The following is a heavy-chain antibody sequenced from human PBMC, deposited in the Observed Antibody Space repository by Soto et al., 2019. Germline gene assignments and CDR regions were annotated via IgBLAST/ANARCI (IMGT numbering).Heavy chain of an antibody. Sequence: EVQLLESGGGLVQPGGSLRLSCAASGFTFSKYAMSWVRQTPGKGLEWVSSISGSGYSTYYANSVKGRFTISRDNSQNTLYLQMSSLRAEDTAVYYCAKVIVLVPAATPNYFDFWGQGALVTVSS. CDR3: AKVIVLVPAATPNYFDF. V-gene: IGHV3-23*01. J-gene: IGHJ4*02. CDR1: GFTFSKYA. CDR2: ISGSGYST. D-gene: IGHD2-2*01.